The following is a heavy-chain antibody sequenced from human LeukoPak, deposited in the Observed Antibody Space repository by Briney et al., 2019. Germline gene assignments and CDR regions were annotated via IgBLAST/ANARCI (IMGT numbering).Heavy chain of an antibody. Sequence: GGSLLLSCAASGFTFSSYEMNWVRQAPGKGLEWVSYISSSGSTIYYADSVKGRFTISRDNAKNSLYLQMNSLRAEDTAVYYCAELGITMIGGLWGKGTTVTISS. J-gene: IGHJ6*04. D-gene: IGHD3-10*02. V-gene: IGHV3-48*03. CDR1: GFTFSSYE. CDR2: ISSSGSTI. CDR3: AELGITMIGGL.